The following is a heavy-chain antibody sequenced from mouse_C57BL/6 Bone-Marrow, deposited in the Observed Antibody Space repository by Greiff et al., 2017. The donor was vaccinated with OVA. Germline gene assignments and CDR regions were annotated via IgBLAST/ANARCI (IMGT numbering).Heavy chain of an antibody. D-gene: IGHD4-1*02. CDR2: ISSGGDYI. V-gene: IGHV5-9-1*02. CDR3: TRPPQLGRYFDV. Sequence: EVKVVESGEGLVKPGGSLKLSCAASGFTFSSYAMSWVRQTPEKRLEWVAYISSGGDYIYYADTVKGRFTISRDNARNTLYLQMSSLKSEDTAMYYCTRPPQLGRYFDVWGTGTTVTVSS. CDR1: GFTFSSYA. J-gene: IGHJ1*03.